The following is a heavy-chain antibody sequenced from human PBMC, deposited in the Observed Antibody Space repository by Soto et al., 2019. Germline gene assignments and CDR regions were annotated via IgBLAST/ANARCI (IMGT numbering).Heavy chain of an antibody. D-gene: IGHD6-13*01. CDR1: GDSVSSNRAA. CDR3: TRDPIAALSYFAY. J-gene: IGHJ4*02. CDR2: TYYRSKWYN. Sequence: PSQTLSLTCVISGDSVSSNRAAWNWIRQSPSRGLEWLGRTYYRSKWYNDYAVSVRSRITINPDTSENHFSLQLNSVTPEDTAVYYFTRDPIAALSYFAYWGRGTLVPVSS. V-gene: IGHV6-1*01.